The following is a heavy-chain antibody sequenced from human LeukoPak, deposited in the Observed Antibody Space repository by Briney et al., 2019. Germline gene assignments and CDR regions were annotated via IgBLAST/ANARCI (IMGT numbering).Heavy chain of an antibody. J-gene: IGHJ4*02. D-gene: IGHD3-10*01. CDR1: GFTFSSYA. Sequence: GGSLRLSCAASGFTFSSYAMNWVRQAPGRGLEWVSAVDRSSDSTYYAESVKGRFTVSRDNSKSTLYLQMNSLRAEDTAVYYCAKYYYGSGSSDFDYWGQGTLVTVSS. CDR2: VDRSSDST. CDR3: AKYYYGSGSSDFDY. V-gene: IGHV3-23*01.